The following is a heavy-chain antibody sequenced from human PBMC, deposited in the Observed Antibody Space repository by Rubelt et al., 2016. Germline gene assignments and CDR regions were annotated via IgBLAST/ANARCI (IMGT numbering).Heavy chain of an antibody. Sequence: QLQLQESGPGLVKPSETLSLTCTVSGGSISSSSYYWGWIRQPPGKGLEWTGSIYYSGSTYYNPSLKSRVTISVETSKNQFSLKLSSVTAADTAVYYCARGRFLEWLPPDYWGQGTLVTVSS. CDR3: ARGRFLEWLPPDY. D-gene: IGHD3-3*01. CDR2: IYYSGST. J-gene: IGHJ4*02. V-gene: IGHV4-39*01. CDR1: GGSISSSSYY.